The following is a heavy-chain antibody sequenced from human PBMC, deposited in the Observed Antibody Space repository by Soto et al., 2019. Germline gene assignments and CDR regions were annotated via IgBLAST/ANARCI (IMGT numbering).Heavy chain of an antibody. CDR3: ARLAVAVIGWYFDL. Sequence: QLQEPGPRLVKPSETLSLTCGVSDGSITDHFWSWIRQPPGQGLEWIGYIYYSGSLKYNPSLKSRVTISVDTSTNQFSLRLSSVSAADTAVYYCARLAVAVIGWYFDLWGRGTLVTVPS. CDR1: DGSITDHF. CDR2: IYYSGSL. V-gene: IGHV4-59*08. D-gene: IGHD6-19*01. J-gene: IGHJ2*01.